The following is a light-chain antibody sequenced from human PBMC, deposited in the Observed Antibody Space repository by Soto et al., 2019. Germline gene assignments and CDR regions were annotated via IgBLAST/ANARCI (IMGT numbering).Light chain of an antibody. CDR2: GVS. Sequence: QSALTQPRSVSGSPGQSVTISCTGTSSDVGGYNYVSWYQQHPGKAPKLMIYGVSKRPSGVPDRFSGSKSGNTASLTISGLQAEDEADYCCSYAGSRYVFGTGTKLTVL. CDR3: CSYAGSRYV. CDR1: SSDVGGYNY. J-gene: IGLJ1*01. V-gene: IGLV2-11*01.